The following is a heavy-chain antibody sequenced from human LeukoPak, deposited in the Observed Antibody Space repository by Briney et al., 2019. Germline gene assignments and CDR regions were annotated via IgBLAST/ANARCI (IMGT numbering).Heavy chain of an antibody. CDR1: DFSFETYW. D-gene: IGHD5-24*01. V-gene: IGHV3-7*01. J-gene: IGHJ6*03. Sequence: GGSLRLSCVALDFSFETYWMSWVRQAPGKGPQWVANINEDGTEKHYVGSVRGRFTISRDNAESSLHLQMNSLRPDDLGVYYCARGETMDVWGKGTMVTVSS. CDR2: INEDGTEK. CDR3: ARGETMDV.